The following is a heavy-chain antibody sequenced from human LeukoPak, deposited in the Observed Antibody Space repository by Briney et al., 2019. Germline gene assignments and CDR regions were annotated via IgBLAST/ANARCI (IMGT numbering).Heavy chain of an antibody. D-gene: IGHD3-22*01. V-gene: IGHV1-69*05. CDR1: GGTFSSYA. CDR2: IIPIFGTA. J-gene: IGHJ4*02. Sequence: SVKVSCKASGGTFSSYAISWVRQAPGQGLEWMGRIIPIFGTANYAQKFQGRVTITTDESTSTAYMELSSLRSEDTAVYYCAGATFYDSSGFNDYWGQGTLVTVSS. CDR3: AGATFYDSSGFNDY.